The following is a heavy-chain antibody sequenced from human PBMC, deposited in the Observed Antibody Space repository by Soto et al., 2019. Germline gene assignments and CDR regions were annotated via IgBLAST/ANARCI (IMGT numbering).Heavy chain of an antibody. D-gene: IGHD3-22*01. Sequence: GGSLRLSCTASGFTFGDYAMSWVRQAPGKGLEWVGFIRSKAYGGTTEYAASVKGRFTISRDDSKSIAYLQMNSLKTEDTAVDYCTSGTTYDSSGYYYVYWGQGTLVTVSS. J-gene: IGHJ4*02. CDR1: GFTFGDYA. CDR3: TSGTTYDSSGYYYVY. CDR2: IRSKAYGGTT. V-gene: IGHV3-49*04.